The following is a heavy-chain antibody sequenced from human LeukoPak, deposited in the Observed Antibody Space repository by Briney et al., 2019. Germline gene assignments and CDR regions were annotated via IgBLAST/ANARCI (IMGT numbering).Heavy chain of an antibody. D-gene: IGHD2-8*01. CDR2: IYHSGST. V-gene: IGHV4-38-2*01. J-gene: IGHJ6*03. Sequence: SETLSLTCAVSGYSISSGYYWGWIRQPPGKGLEWIGSIYHSGSTYYNPSLKSRVTISVDTSKNQFSLKLSSVTAADTAVYYCARHVVYSYYYHYMDVWGKGTTVTVSS. CDR1: GYSISSGYY. CDR3: ARHVVYSYYYHYMDV.